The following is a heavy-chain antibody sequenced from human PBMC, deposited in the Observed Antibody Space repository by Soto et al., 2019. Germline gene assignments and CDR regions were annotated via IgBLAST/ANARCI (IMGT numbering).Heavy chain of an antibody. V-gene: IGHV1-69*13. CDR3: ARFTDYYDSSGYAYFDP. D-gene: IGHD3-22*01. CDR1: GGTFSSYA. CDR2: IIPIFGTA. J-gene: IGHJ5*02. Sequence: ASVKVSCKASGGTFSSYAISWVRQAPGQGLEWMGGIIPIFGTANYAQKFQGRVTITADESTSTAYMELSSLRSEDTAVYYCARFTDYYDSSGYAYFDPWGQGTLVTVSS.